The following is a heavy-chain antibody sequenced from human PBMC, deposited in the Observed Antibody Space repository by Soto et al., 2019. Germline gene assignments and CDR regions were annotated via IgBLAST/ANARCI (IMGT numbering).Heavy chain of an antibody. CDR2: IYYSGST. J-gene: IGHJ5*02. CDR1: GGSISSGGYY. CDR3: ARTMVRGVARFDP. D-gene: IGHD3-10*01. V-gene: IGHV4-31*03. Sequence: QVQLQESGPGLVKPSQTLSLTCTVSGGSISSGGYYWSWIRQHPGKGLEWIGYIYYSGSTYYNPTLKSRVTISVDTSKKHFSLKLSSVTAAATAVYYCARTMVRGVARFDPWGQGTLVTVSS.